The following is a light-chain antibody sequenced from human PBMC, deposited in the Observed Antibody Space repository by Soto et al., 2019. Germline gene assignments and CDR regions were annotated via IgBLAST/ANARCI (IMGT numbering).Light chain of an antibody. CDR1: SSDVGGYNY. J-gene: IGLJ1*01. CDR2: DVS. Sequence: QSVLTQPASVSGCPGQSITISCTGTSSDVGGYNYVSWYQQHPGKAPKLMIYDVSNRPSGGSNRFSGSKSGNTASLTISGLQAEDEADYYSSSYTSSSTPIYVFGTGTKVTVL. V-gene: IGLV2-14*01. CDR3: SSYTSSSTPIYV.